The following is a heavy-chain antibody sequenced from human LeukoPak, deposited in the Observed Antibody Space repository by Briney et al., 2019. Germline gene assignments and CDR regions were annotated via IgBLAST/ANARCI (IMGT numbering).Heavy chain of an antibody. CDR3: AGFTAMVPDYFDY. CDR1: GYTFTGYY. D-gene: IGHD5-18*01. J-gene: IGHJ4*02. V-gene: IGHV1-2*06. Sequence: ASVEVSCKASGYTFTGYYMHWVRQAPGQGLEWMGRINPNSGGTNYAQKFQGRVTMTRDTSISTAYMELSRLRSDDTAVYYCAGFTAMVPDYFDYWGQGTLVTVSS. CDR2: INPNSGGT.